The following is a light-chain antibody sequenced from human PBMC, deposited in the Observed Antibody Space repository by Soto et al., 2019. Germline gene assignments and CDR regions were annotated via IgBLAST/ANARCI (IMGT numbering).Light chain of an antibody. Sequence: ELLMPPSPDILSVSPVSISPTSFISSQSVNSNYLAWYQQHPGQPNRLLIYGIYTRATGIHARFSGSGSGTEFSLTIRSMQSEDFAVYYCKKYSKWQINLGKGKRLEI. CDR3: KKYSKWQIN. CDR2: GIY. J-gene: IGKJ5*01. V-gene: IGKV3-15*01. CDR1: QSVNSN.